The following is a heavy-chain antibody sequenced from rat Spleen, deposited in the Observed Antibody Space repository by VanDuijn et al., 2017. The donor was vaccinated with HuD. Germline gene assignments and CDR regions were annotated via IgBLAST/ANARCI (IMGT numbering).Heavy chain of an antibody. D-gene: IGHD3-8*01. CDR1: GFSLSNYG. CDR2: IWGNGNT. V-gene: IGHV2S61*01. CDR3: ARSQGDY. J-gene: IGHJ2*01. Sequence: QVQLKESGPGLVQPSQTLSLTCTVSGFSLSNYGVIWVHQPPGKGLEWMRTIWGNGNTNYNSALKSRLSISRDTSKSQVFLKMNNLQTEDTAMYFCARSQGDYWGQGVMVTVSS.